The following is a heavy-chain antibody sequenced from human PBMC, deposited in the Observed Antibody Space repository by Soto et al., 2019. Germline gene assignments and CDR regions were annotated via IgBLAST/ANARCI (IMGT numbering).Heavy chain of an antibody. CDR2: IYYSGST. CDR3: ARDDSSEGAFDI. D-gene: IGHD3-22*01. CDR1: GGSISSYY. V-gene: IGHV4-59*01. J-gene: IGHJ3*02. Sequence: QVQLQESGPGLVKPSETLSLTCTVSGGSISSYYWSWIRQPPGKGLEWIGYIYYSGSTNYNPSLKTRETIAVVTSKNHFSLKLSSVTAADTAVYYGARDDSSEGAFDIWGQGTMVTVSS.